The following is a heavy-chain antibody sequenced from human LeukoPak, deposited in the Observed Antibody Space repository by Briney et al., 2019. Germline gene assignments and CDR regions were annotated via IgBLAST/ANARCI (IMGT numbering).Heavy chain of an antibody. J-gene: IGHJ4*02. CDR2: ISSSSSYI. V-gene: IGHV3-21*04. CDR1: GFTFSSYS. D-gene: IGHD3-22*01. Sequence: GGSLRLSCAASGFTFSSYSMNWVRQAPGKGLEWVSSISSSSSYIYYADSVKGRFTISRDNAKNSLYLQMNSLRAEDSAVYYCAKDSRSSYYYDSSDPLDYWGQGTLVTVSS. CDR3: AKDSRSSYYYDSSDPLDY.